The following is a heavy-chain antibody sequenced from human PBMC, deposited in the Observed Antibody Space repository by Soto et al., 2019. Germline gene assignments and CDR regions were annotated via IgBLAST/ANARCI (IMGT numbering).Heavy chain of an antibody. CDR2: ISYDGSKT. V-gene: IGHV3-30*04. Sequence: QVQLVESGGGVVQPGRSLRLSCAASAFTFRSYTMRWIRQAPGKGLEWVATISYDGSKTNYADSVRGRFTISRDNSKSTLFLQMDSLRPEDTAVYSCARDGDSSYFTPPYYFNSWGQGTLVTVSS. J-gene: IGHJ4*02. CDR1: AFTFRSYT. D-gene: IGHD7-27*01. CDR3: ARDGDSSYFTPPYYFNS.